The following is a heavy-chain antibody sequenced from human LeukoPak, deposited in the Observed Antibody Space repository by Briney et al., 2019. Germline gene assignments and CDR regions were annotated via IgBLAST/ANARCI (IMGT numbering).Heavy chain of an antibody. V-gene: IGHV5-51*01. CDR2: IYPGDSET. CDR1: GYSFTDYW. J-gene: IGHJ4*02. D-gene: IGHD6-13*01. CDR3: ARRYSTDSIDY. Sequence: RGESLKISCKGSGYSFTDYWIGWVRQLPGKGLEWMGIIYPGDSETRYSPCFQGQVTISADKSISTAYLQWSSLKASDTAMYYCARRYSTDSIDYWGQGTLVTVSP.